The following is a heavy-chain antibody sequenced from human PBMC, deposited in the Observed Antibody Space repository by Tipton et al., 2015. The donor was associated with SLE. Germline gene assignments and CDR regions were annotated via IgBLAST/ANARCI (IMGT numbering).Heavy chain of an antibody. CDR2: IYYSGST. J-gene: IGHJ6*02. CDR3: AREREYYYGSGTTNGMDV. CDR1: GGSISSSSYY. Sequence: TLSLTCTVSGGSISSSSYYWGWIRQHPGKGLEWIGYIYYSGSTYYNPSLKSRVTISVDTSKNQFSLKLSSVTAADTAVYYCAREREYYYGSGTTNGMDVWGQGTTVTVSS. V-gene: IGHV4-31*03. D-gene: IGHD3-10*01.